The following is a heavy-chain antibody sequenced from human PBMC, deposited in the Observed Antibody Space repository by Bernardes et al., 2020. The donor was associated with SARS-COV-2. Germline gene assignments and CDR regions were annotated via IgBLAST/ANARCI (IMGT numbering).Heavy chain of an antibody. V-gene: IGHV3-74*01. CDR1: GFTFSNYW. J-gene: IGHJ2*01. CDR3: TRADKGVVAASYWFFDL. D-gene: IGHD2-15*01. Sequence: GGSLRLSCAASGFTFSNYWMHWVRQVPGKGLVWVSRINSDGTTTTYADSVKGRFTISRDNAKNTLYLQMNSLKVEDTAIYYCTRADKGVVAASYWFFDLWGRGTLVTVSS. CDR2: INSDGTTT.